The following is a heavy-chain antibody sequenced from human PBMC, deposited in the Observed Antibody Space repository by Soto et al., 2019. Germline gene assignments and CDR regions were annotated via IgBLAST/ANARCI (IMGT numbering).Heavy chain of an antibody. CDR1: GYSFSNYW. D-gene: IGHD6-13*01. Sequence: EVQLVQSGAEVKKPGESLRISCKGSGYSFSNYWISWVRQMPGKGLEWMGRIDPSDSYTNYSPSFQGHVTISADKSISTAYVQWSSLKASDTAMYYCTRGLYNISGDAFDIWGQGTLVTVSS. CDR3: TRGLYNISGDAFDI. J-gene: IGHJ3*02. V-gene: IGHV5-10-1*01. CDR2: IDPSDSYT.